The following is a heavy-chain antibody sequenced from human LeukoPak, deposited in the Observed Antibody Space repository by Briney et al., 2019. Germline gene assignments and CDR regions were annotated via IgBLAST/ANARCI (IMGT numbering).Heavy chain of an antibody. CDR3: ARATFSSSGHSY. V-gene: IGHV3-48*03. D-gene: IGHD6-13*01. CDR2: ISNSGATI. CDR1: GLTFSYYE. Sequence: GGSLRLSCAASGLTFSYYEMNWVRQAPGKGLEWVSYISNSGATIYYADSVKGRFTISRDNAKSSLFLQMNSLRAEDTGVYYCARATFSSSGHSYWGQGTLVTVSS. J-gene: IGHJ4*02.